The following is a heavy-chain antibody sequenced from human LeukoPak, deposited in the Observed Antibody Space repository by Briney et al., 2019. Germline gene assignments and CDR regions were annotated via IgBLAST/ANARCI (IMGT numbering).Heavy chain of an antibody. CDR2: ISYDGGNT. CDR3: AKDRGRSYYYFDF. CDR1: GFTFSPYS. D-gene: IGHD1-26*01. J-gene: IGHJ4*02. Sequence: GGSLRLSCAASGFTFSPYSMNWVCQAPGKGLEWVAVISYDGGNTYYADSVRGRFTISRDNSKNTLYLQMNSLRVEDTAIYYCAKDRGRSYYYFDFWGQGTLVTVSS. V-gene: IGHV3-30*18.